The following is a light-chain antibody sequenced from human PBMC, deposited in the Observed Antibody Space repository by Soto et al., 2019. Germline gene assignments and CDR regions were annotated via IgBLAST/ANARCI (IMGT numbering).Light chain of an antibody. CDR3: QTWGNGFRG. J-gene: IGLJ3*02. CDR1: SGHSSYA. V-gene: IGLV4-69*01. CDR2: VNSDGSH. Sequence: QSVLTQSPSASASLGASVKLTCTLRSGHSSYAIAWHQQQPEKGPRYLMKVNSDGSHTKGDGIPDRFSGYSPGAERYLTIAGLQSEDEADDYGQTWGNGFRGFGGGTQLTVL.